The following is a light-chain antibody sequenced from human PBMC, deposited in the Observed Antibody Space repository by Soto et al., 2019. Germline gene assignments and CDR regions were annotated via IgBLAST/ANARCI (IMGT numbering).Light chain of an antibody. J-gene: IGKJ1*01. Sequence: EIVFTQSPATLSLSPGERATLSCRASQSVSSYLAWYQQRPGQAPRLLIFGASSRATGVPDRFSGSGSGTDFTLTISRLEPEDLAVYYCQQYDNSVWTFGQGTKVDIK. CDR1: QSVSSY. CDR2: GAS. CDR3: QQYDNSVWT. V-gene: IGKV3-20*01.